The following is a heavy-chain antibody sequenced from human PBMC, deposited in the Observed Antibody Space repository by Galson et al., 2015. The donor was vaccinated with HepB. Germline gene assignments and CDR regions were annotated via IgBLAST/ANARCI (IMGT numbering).Heavy chain of an antibody. CDR1: GFAFSTYS. CDR3: ARVGLTDLSGGSVVDY. D-gene: IGHD2-15*01. V-gene: IGHV3-21*01. CDR2: ITSSRSYI. J-gene: IGHJ4*02. Sequence: SLRLSCAASGFAFSTYSMNWVRQAPGKGLEWVSSITSSRSYIYYADSVKGRFTISRDNAKNSLYLQMNSLRAEDTAVYYCARVGLTDLSGGSVVDYWGQGTLVTVSS.